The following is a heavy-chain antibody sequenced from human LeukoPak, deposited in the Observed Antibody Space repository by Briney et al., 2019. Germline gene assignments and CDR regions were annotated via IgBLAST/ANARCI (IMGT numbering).Heavy chain of an antibody. CDR2: ISGGGGST. CDR1: GFTFSNYA. D-gene: IGHD4-17*01. CDR3: AKVRDSATVTGRFDN. Sequence: HPGGSLRLSCAASGFTFSNYALSWVRQAPGPVLDCVSGISGGGGSTYYADSVKGRFTISRDKSKNTLYLQMDSLRAEDTAVYYCAKVRDSATVTGRFDNWGQGTMVTVSS. V-gene: IGHV3-23*01. J-gene: IGHJ5*02.